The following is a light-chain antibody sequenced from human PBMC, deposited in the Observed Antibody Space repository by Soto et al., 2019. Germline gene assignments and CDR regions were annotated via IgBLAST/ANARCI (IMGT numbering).Light chain of an antibody. CDR3: QHYGTTPWT. CDR1: QSVCSRC. CDR2: GAC. J-gene: IGKJ1*01. V-gene: IGKV3-20*01. Sequence: ETVLTQSPGPLSLSPGERVTLSCRTSQSVCSRCFAWYQQKPGQSPRLLIYGACTRATGIPDRFSGSGSGTDFTLTISRLEPEDFAVYYCQHYGTTPWTFGQGTKVAIK.